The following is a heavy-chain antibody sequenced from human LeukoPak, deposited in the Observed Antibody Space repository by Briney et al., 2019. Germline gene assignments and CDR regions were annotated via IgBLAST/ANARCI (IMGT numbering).Heavy chain of an antibody. CDR1: GFTFNSYG. CDR3: ARAVRRAAAGTMNY. J-gene: IGHJ4*02. CDR2: IWYDGSNT. V-gene: IGHV3-33*01. Sequence: GRSLRLSCAASGFTFNSYGMHWVRQAPGKGLEWVAVIWYDGSNTYYADSVKGRFTISRDDSKNTLYLQMNSLRAEDTAVYFCARAVRRAAAGTMNYWGQGTLVTVSS. D-gene: IGHD6-13*01.